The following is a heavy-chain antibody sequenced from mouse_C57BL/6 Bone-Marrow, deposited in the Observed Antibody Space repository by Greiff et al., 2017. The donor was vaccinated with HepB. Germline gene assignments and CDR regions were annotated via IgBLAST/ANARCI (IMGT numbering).Heavy chain of an antibody. J-gene: IGHJ4*01. Sequence: EVQLQQSGPELVKPGASVKISCKASGYTFTDYYMNWVKQSHGKSLEWIGDINPNNGGTSYNQKFKGKATLTVDKSSSTAYMELRSLTSEDSAVYYCARSTMVTTGGAMDYWGQGTSVTVSS. CDR3: ARSTMVTTGGAMDY. V-gene: IGHV1-26*01. CDR1: GYTFTDYY. CDR2: INPNNGGT. D-gene: IGHD2-2*01.